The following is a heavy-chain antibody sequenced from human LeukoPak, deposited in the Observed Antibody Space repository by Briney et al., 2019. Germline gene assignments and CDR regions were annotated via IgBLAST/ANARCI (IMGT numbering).Heavy chain of an antibody. V-gene: IGHV3-15*01. CDR2: IKSKTDGGTT. J-gene: IGHJ4*02. D-gene: IGHD3-22*01. CDR1: GFTFSNAW. Sequence: GGSLRLSCAASGFTFSNAWMSWVRQAPGKGLEWVGRIKSKTDGGTTDYAAPVKGRFTISRDNAKNSLYLQMNSLRAEDTAVYYCARQERYYYDSSGYYKYIDYWGQGTLVTVSS. CDR3: ARQERYYYDSSGYYKYIDY.